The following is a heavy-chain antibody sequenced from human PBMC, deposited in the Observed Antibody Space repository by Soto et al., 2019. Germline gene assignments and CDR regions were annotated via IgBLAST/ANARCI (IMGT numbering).Heavy chain of an antibody. D-gene: IGHD6-19*01. Sequence: SVKVSCKAPGGTFSSYAISWVRQAPGQGLEWMGGIIPICGKAKYAQKFQGRVTMTTDTSTSTAYMELRSLRSDDTAVYYCARDPYPAVAGPLGEFDYWGQGTLVTVSS. CDR2: IIPICGKA. J-gene: IGHJ4*02. CDR1: GGTFSSYA. CDR3: ARDPYPAVAGPLGEFDY. V-gene: IGHV1-69*05.